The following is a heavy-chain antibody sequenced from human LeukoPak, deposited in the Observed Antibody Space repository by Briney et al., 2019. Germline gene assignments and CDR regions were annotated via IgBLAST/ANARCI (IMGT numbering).Heavy chain of an antibody. Sequence: SETLSLTCTVSGASVSSSGYYWSWLPQPPGKGLEWIGYIYYSGSTNYNPSLKSRVTISVDTSKNQFSLKVSSVTAADTAVYYCARRGGSGRSFDYWGQGTLVTVSS. J-gene: IGHJ4*02. CDR3: ARRGGSGRSFDY. CDR2: IYYSGST. D-gene: IGHD3-10*01. CDR1: GASVSSSGYY. V-gene: IGHV4-61*08.